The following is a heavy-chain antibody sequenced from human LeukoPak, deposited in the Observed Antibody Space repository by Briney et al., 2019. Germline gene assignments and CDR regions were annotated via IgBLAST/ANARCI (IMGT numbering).Heavy chain of an antibody. D-gene: IGHD1-26*01. J-gene: IGHJ4*02. V-gene: IGHV3-23*01. CDR2: IVGSGGST. CDR1: GFTFSSYA. CDR3: AKPKSGSYPGYYFDY. Sequence: GGSLRLSCAASGFTFSSYAMNWIRQAPGKGLEWVSAIVGSGGSTYYADSVKGRFTISRDNSKNTLYLQMNSLRAEDTAVYYCAKPKSGSYPGYYFDYWGQGTLVTVSS.